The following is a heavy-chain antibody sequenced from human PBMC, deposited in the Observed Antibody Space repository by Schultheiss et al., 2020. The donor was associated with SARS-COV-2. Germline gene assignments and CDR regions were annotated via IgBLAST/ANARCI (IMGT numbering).Heavy chain of an antibody. Sequence: GGSLRLSCAASGFTFSGSAMHWVRQASGKGLEWVGRIRSKANSYATAYAASVKGRFTISRDDSKNTLYLQMNSLRAEDTAVYYCARTNYYDSSGYYSGELDPWGQGTVVTVSS. J-gene: IGHJ5*02. CDR2: IRSKANSYAT. CDR1: GFTFSGSA. V-gene: IGHV3-73*01. D-gene: IGHD3-22*01. CDR3: ARTNYYDSSGYYSGELDP.